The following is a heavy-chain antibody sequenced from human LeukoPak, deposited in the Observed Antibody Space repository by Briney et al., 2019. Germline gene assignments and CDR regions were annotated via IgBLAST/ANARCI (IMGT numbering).Heavy chain of an antibody. Sequence: GGSLRLSCAASGFTFDDYGMSWVRQVPGKGLEWVAGISWNGGDTAYEDSVKGRFTISGDNAKNSLFLQMNSPRAEDTALYYCARDKKVGASLFDYWGQGTLVTVSS. J-gene: IGHJ4*02. CDR1: GFTFDDYG. D-gene: IGHD1-26*01. V-gene: IGHV3-20*04. CDR2: ISWNGGDT. CDR3: ARDKKVGASLFDY.